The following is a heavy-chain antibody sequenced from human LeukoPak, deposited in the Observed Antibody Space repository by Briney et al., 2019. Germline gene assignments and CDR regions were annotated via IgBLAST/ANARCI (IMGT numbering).Heavy chain of an antibody. D-gene: IGHD2-2*01. V-gene: IGHV1-69*06. Sequence: VASVKVSCKASGGTFSSYAISWVRQAPGQGLEWMGGIIPIFGTANYAQKFQGRVTITGDTSASTAYMELSSLRSEDTAVYYCARGYCSSTSCYMDVWGQGTTVT. CDR3: ARGYCSSTSCYMDV. CDR2: IIPIFGTA. J-gene: IGHJ6*02. CDR1: GGTFSSYA.